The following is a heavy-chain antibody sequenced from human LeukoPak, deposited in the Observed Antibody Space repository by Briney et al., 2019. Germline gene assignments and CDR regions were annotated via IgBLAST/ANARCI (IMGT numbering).Heavy chain of an antibody. CDR3: ATDTMIVVERGNY. D-gene: IGHD3-22*01. CDR1: GYTLTELS. Sequence: ASVTVSCKVSGYTLTELSMHWVRQTPGKGLEWMGGFDPEDGETIYAQKFQGRVTMTEDTSTDTAYMELSSLRSEDTAVYYCATDTMIVVERGNYWGQGTLVTVSS. J-gene: IGHJ4*02. CDR2: FDPEDGET. V-gene: IGHV1-24*01.